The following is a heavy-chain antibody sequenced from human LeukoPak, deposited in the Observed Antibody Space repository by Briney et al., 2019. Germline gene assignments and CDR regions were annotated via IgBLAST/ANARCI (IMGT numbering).Heavy chain of an antibody. CDR1: GDSVSSNSAA. Sequence: SQTLSLTCAISGDSVSSNSAAWNWIRQSPSRGLEWPGRTYYRSKWYNDYAVSVKSRITINPDTSKNQFSLQLNSVTPEDTAVYYCARDLWFGELLSNNFDYWGQGTLVTVSS. CDR3: ARDLWFGELLSNNFDY. V-gene: IGHV6-1*01. CDR2: TYYRSKWYN. D-gene: IGHD3-10*01. J-gene: IGHJ4*02.